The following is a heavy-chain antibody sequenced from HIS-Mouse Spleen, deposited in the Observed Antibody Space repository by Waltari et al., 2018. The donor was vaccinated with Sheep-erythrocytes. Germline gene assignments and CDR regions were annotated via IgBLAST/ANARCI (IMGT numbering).Heavy chain of an antibody. CDR3: ARGSSWIAAAADYFDY. J-gene: IGHJ4*02. CDR2: IKQDGSEK. Sequence: PASGFTFSSYWMSWVRQAPGKGLEWVANIKQDGSEKYYVDSVKGRFTISRDNAKNSLYLQMNSLRAEDTAVYYCARGSSWIAAAADYFDYWGQGTLVTVSS. V-gene: IGHV3-7*01. D-gene: IGHD6-13*01. CDR1: GFTFSSYW.